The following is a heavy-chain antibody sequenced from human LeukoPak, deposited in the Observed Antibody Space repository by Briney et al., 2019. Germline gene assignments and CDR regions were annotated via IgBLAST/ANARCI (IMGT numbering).Heavy chain of an antibody. J-gene: IGHJ4*02. D-gene: IGHD2-2*01. CDR2: INPNSGGT. CDR3: ASEFQDIVVVPAAIPGY. Sequence: ASVKVSCKASGYTFTGYYMHWVRQAPGQGLEWMGWINPNSGGTNYAQKFQGRVTVTRDTSISTAYMELSRLRSDDTAVYYCASEFQDIVVVPAAIPGYWGQGTLVTVSS. V-gene: IGHV1-2*02. CDR1: GYTFTGYY.